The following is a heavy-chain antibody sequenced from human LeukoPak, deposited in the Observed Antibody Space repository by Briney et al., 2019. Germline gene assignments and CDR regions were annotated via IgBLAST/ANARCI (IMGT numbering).Heavy chain of an antibody. V-gene: IGHV3-53*01. D-gene: IGHD3-9*01. J-gene: IGHJ3*02. CDR3: ATIEHSSAFDI. CDR1: GFTVSNNY. Sequence: GGSLRLSCVVSGFTVSNNYMSWVRQAPRKGLEWVSLIYSGGSTYYADSVKGRFTISRDNSKNTVYLQMNSLRAEDTAVYYCATIEHSSAFDIWGQGTMVTVSS. CDR2: IYSGGST.